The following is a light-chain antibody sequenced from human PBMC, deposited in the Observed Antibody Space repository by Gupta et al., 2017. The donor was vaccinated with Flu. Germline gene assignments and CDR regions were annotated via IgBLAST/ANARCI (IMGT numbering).Light chain of an antibody. CDR3: AAWDDSLKHV. CDR1: SSNIGSNT. Sequence: QSVLPQPPSASGTPGQRVTISCSGSSSNIGSNTVNWYQQLTGTAPKLLIYSNNQRPSGVSDLFSGYKSGTSASLAISGLQSEDEADYYCAAWDDSLKHVFGTGTKVTVL. CDR2: SNN. V-gene: IGLV1-44*01. J-gene: IGLJ1*01.